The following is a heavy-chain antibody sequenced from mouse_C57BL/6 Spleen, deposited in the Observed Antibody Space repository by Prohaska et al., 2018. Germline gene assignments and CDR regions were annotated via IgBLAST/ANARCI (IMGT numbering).Heavy chain of an antibody. CDR3: ARVIYYGSSHPGSFDG. CDR2: INPNTVGT. V-gene: IGHV1-18*01. D-gene: IGHD1-1*01. J-gene: IGHJ1*03. Sequence: WVKQSPGKCLGWIGDINPNTVGTIYNQKFKGNATLTVDKSSSTVYRELRSLTSEDTAVYSCARVIYYGSSHPGSFDGWGTGTTVTVSS.